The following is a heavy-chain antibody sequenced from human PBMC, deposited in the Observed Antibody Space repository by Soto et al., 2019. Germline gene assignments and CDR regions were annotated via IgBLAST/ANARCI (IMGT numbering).Heavy chain of an antibody. Sequence: SETLSLTCTVAGGSLSSSSYYWGWIRQPPGKGLEWIGSMYYSGSTYYNPPLKSRVTTFVDTSKNQFSLKLTSVTAADTAVYYCAALRAARLGLGWFDPWGQGTLVT. CDR1: GGSLSSSSYY. V-gene: IGHV4-39*01. D-gene: IGHD6-6*01. CDR3: AALRAARLGLGWFDP. J-gene: IGHJ5*02. CDR2: MYYSGST.